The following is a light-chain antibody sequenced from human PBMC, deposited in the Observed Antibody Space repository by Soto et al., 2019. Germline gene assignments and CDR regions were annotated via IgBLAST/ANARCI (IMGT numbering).Light chain of an antibody. J-gene: IGKJ3*01. V-gene: IGKV1-5*01. CDR1: QNIRRW. CDR2: DAS. Sequence: DTQMTQSPSTLSASVGDRVTISCRDSQNIRRWLAWYQQKPGKAPKLLIYDASNLESGVPSRFSGSGSGTEFTLTISSLQPDDFATYYCQQYNGYFGPGTKVDIK. CDR3: QQYNGY.